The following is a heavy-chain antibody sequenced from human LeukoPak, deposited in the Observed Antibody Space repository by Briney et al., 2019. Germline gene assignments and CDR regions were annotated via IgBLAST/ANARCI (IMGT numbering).Heavy chain of an antibody. Sequence: GGSLRLSCAASGFTFDGSEMNWVRQAPGKGLEWLSYISSSANSIYYADSVKGRFTVSRDNAENSLYLQMNSLRAEDTAVYYCARSLAAAELDYWGQGTLVTVSS. D-gene: IGHD6-13*01. J-gene: IGHJ4*02. CDR3: ARSLAAAELDY. V-gene: IGHV3-48*03. CDR2: ISSSANSI. CDR1: GFTFDGSE.